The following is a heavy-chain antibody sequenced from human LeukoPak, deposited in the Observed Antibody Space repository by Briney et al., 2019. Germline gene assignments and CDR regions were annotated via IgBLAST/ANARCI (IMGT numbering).Heavy chain of an antibody. D-gene: IGHD6-19*01. J-gene: IGHJ4*02. Sequence: ASVEVSCKVFGYTLSELFMFWVREAPGKGVGWLGGFDPEDGETIYAQKIQSRVTMTEDTSTDTAYMELSSLRSEDTAVYYCATLGSLKYSSRWYAFDYSGQGTLVTVSS. CDR2: FDPEDGET. V-gene: IGHV1-24*01. CDR1: GYTLSELF. CDR3: ATLGSLKYSSRWYAFDY.